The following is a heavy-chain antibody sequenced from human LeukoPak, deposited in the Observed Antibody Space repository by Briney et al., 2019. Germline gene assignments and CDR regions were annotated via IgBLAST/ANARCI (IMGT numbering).Heavy chain of an antibody. D-gene: IGHD6-13*01. Sequence: SETLSLTCIVSGGSMSSYYWSWIRQPAGKGLEWIGRMYTDGSTNYNPFLNSRVTMSVDTSKKHFSLRLNSVTAADPAVYYCATYDQKLAFDNWGQGTLVTVSS. CDR2: MYTDGST. CDR3: ATYDQKLAFDN. V-gene: IGHV4-4*07. J-gene: IGHJ4*02. CDR1: GGSMSSYY.